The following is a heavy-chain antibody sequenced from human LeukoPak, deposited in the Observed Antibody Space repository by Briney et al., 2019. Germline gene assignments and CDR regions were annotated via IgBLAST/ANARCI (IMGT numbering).Heavy chain of an antibody. CDR2: ISGTGGRT. D-gene: IGHD1-1*01. CDR3: AKADPGTGAFDY. V-gene: IGHV3-23*01. J-gene: IGHJ4*02. Sequence: GGSLRLSCAASGFTFSSYAMSWVRQAPGKGLEWVSAISGTGGRTYYADSVKGRFTISRDNSKNTLYLQMNSLRAEDTAVYYCAKADPGTGAFDYWGQGSLVTVSS. CDR1: GFTFSSYA.